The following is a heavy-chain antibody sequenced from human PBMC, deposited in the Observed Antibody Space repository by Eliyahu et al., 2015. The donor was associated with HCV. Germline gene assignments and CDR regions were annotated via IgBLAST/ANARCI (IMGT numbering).Heavy chain of an antibody. J-gene: IGHJ4*02. D-gene: IGHD2-15*01. V-gene: IGHV1-46*01. CDR1: GNXVXRHX. Sequence: QVQLVQSGAEVKKPGASVKVXCKASGNXVXRHXIHWVRQAPGQGLEWLGLVNPNDDTTDYXQNLRGRLTVTRDTSTNTVYMELRSLRSDDTAVYYCAREGAVAAKYFDFWGQGTLVTVSS. CDR3: AREGAVAAKYFDF. CDR2: VNPNDDTT.